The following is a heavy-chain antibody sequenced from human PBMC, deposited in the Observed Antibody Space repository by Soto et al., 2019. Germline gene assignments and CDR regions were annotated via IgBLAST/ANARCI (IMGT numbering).Heavy chain of an antibody. CDR3: ARGYSGYDH. Sequence: PSETLSLTCAVSGGSISSGGSSWSWIRQPPGKGLEWIGYIYYSGSTYYNPSLKSRVTISVDTSKNQFSLKLSSVTAADTAVYYCARGYSGYDHWGQGTLVTVSS. CDR1: GGSISSGGSS. D-gene: IGHD5-12*01. J-gene: IGHJ5*02. V-gene: IGHV4-30-2*05. CDR2: IYYSGST.